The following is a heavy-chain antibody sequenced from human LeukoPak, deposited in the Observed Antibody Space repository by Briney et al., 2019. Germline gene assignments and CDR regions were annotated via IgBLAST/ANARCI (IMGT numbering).Heavy chain of an antibody. CDR2: ISAYSGNT. D-gene: IGHD3-10*01. J-gene: IGHJ5*02. CDR3: ARRPITMVRGVIITWFDP. CDR1: GYTFTSYG. V-gene: IGHV1-18*01. Sequence: ASVKVSCKASGYTFTSYGISWVRQAPGQGLEWMGWISAYSGNTSYAQKLQGRVTMTTDTSTSTAYMELRSLRSDDTAVYYCARRPITMVRGVIITWFDPWGQGTLVTVSS.